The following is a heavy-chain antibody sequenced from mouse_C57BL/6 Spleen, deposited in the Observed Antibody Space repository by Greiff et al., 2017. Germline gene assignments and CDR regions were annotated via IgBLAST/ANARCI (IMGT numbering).Heavy chain of an antibody. CDR1: GYTFTSYW. CDR2: IHPNSGST. Sequence: QVQLQQPGAELVKPGASVKLSCKASGYTFTSYWMHWVKQRPGQGLEWIGMIHPNSGSTNYNEKFKSKATLTVDKSSSTAYMPLSSLTSEDSAVYYCASQEGDGYYYYWGQGTTLTVSS. V-gene: IGHV1-64*01. J-gene: IGHJ2*01. CDR3: ASQEGDGYYYY. D-gene: IGHD2-3*01.